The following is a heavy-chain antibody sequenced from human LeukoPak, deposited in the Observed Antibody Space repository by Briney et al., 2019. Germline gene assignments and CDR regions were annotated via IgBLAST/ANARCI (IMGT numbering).Heavy chain of an antibody. CDR3: ARDGFILGLFDY. CDR1: GYTFTGYY. CDR2: ISAYNGNT. Sequence: ASVKVSCKASGYTFTGYYMHWVRQAPGQGLEWMGWISAYNGNTNYAQKLQGRVTMTTDTSTSTAYMELRSLRSDDTAVYYCARDGFILGLFDYWGQGTLVTVSS. D-gene: IGHD3-16*01. J-gene: IGHJ4*02. V-gene: IGHV1-18*04.